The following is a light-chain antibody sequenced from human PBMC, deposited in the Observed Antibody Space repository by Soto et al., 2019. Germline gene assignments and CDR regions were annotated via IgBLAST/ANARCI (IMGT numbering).Light chain of an antibody. CDR2: NVS. V-gene: IGLV2-14*01. CDR3: RVYTSRSSVI. Sequence: QSALTQPASVSGSPGQSITISCTATTSDVGDYNYVSWYQQYPGKAPKPIIYNVSNRPSGVSNRFSDSKSGDTASLTISGLQAEDEYDYYYRVYTSRSSVIFGGGTKLTVL. CDR1: TSDVGDYNY. J-gene: IGLJ2*01.